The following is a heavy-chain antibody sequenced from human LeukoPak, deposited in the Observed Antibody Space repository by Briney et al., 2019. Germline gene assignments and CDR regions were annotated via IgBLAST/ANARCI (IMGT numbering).Heavy chain of an antibody. CDR2: IYYRGSP. Sequence: PSETLSLTCTVSGGSISSYYWSWIRQPPGKALEWIGYIYYRGSPNYNPSLKSRVTISIDTSKNQFSLRLSSVTAADTAVYYCARDGGDEILDYWGQGTLVTVSS. CDR3: ARDGGDEILDY. D-gene: IGHD4-17*01. V-gene: IGHV4-59*01. J-gene: IGHJ4*02. CDR1: GGSISSYY.